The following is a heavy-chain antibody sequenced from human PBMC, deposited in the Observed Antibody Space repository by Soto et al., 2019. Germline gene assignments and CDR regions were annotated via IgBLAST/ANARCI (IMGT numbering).Heavy chain of an antibody. J-gene: IGHJ5*02. V-gene: IGHV3-30*18. D-gene: IGHD3-3*01. CDR2: ISYDGSNK. CDR1: GFTFSSYG. CDR3: AKGSAHYDFWSGYYGWFDP. Sequence: QVQLVESGGGVVQPGRSLRLSCAASGFTFSSYGMHWVRQAPGKGLEWVAVISYDGSNKYYADSVKGRFTISIDNSKNTLYLQMNSLRAEDTAVYYCAKGSAHYDFWSGYYGWFDPWGQGTLVTVSS.